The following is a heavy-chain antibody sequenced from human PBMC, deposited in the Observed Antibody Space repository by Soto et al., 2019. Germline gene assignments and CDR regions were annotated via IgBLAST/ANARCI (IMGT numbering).Heavy chain of an antibody. CDR1: GGSISIYY. J-gene: IGHJ6*02. CDR3: ARVCGGDCHNGMDV. Sequence: SDTLSLTCTVSGGSISIYYWSWIRQPPGKGLEWIGYIYYSGSTNYNPSLKSRVTISVDTSKNQFSLKLSSVTAADTAVYYCARVCGGDCHNGMDVWGQGTTVT. CDR2: IYYSGST. D-gene: IGHD2-21*02. V-gene: IGHV4-59*12.